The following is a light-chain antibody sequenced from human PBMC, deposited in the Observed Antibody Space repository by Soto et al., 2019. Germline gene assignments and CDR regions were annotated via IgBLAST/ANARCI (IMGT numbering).Light chain of an antibody. CDR3: QQYGSLSCT. Sequence: EIVLTQSPGTLSLSPGERATRSCRASQSVGSNYLAWYQQKPGQAPRILIFGASGRATRIPDRFSGSGSGTDFTLTISRLEPEDFGVYYCQQYGSLSCTFGQGTKVDSK. J-gene: IGKJ1*01. V-gene: IGKV3-20*01. CDR1: QSVGSNY. CDR2: GAS.